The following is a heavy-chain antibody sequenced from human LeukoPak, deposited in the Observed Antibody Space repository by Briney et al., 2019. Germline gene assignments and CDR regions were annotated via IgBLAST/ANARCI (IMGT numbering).Heavy chain of an antibody. CDR1: GFAFDEHG. CDR2: INWSGGST. CDR3: ARAPITSPFYFDS. D-gene: IGHD2-2*01. V-gene: IGHV3-20*04. Sequence: GGSLRLSCTASGFAFDEHGMSWVRQVPGKGLEWISGINWSGGSTGYADPLRGRFTISRDNTKNSLYLQMDSLRAEDTALYYCARAPITSPFYFDSWGQGTLVTVSS. J-gene: IGHJ4*02.